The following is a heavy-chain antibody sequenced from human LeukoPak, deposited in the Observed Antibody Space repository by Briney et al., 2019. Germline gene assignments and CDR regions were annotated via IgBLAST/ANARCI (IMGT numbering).Heavy chain of an antibody. CDR1: GFTSKNYG. CDR3: AKGFSYYDFWSGYYDAFDI. D-gene: IGHD3-3*01. J-gene: IGHJ3*02. Sequence: PGGSLRLSCAVSGFTSKNYGMSWVRQAPGKGLEWVSAISGSGGSTYYADSVKGRFTISRDNSKNTLYLQMNSLRAEDTAVYYCAKGFSYYDFWSGYYDAFDIWGQGTMVTVSS. CDR2: ISGSGGST. V-gene: IGHV3-23*01.